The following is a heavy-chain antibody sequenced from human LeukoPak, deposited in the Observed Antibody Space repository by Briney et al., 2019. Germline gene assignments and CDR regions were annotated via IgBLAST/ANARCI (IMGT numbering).Heavy chain of an antibody. CDR1: GYTFTSYA. D-gene: IGHD3-10*01. CDR2: INTNTGNP. Sequence: ASVKVSCKASGYTFTSYAMNWVRQAPGQGLEWMGWINTNTGNPTYAQGFTGRFVFSLDTSVSTAYLQISSLKAEDTAVYYCARGGSGSYYFPSYYFDYWGQGTLVTVSS. V-gene: IGHV7-4-1*02. CDR3: ARGGSGSYYFPSYYFDY. J-gene: IGHJ4*02.